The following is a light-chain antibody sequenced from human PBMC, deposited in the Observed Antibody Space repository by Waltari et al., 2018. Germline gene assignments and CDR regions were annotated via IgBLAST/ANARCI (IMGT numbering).Light chain of an antibody. Sequence: QSVLAQPPSASGTPGQRVSLSCSGSSANIESNSVNWYQQPPGTAPKLLIYRNYQRPSGVPDRFSGSKSGTSASLAITWLQSEDEADYYCAAWDDSLNAVIFGAGTKLTVL. CDR2: RNY. V-gene: IGLV1-44*01. CDR1: SANIESNS. J-gene: IGLJ2*01. CDR3: AAWDDSLNAVI.